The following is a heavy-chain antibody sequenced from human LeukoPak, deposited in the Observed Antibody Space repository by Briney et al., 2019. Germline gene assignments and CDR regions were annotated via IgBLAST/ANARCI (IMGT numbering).Heavy chain of an antibody. CDR2: ISSSSSYT. J-gene: IGHJ3*02. D-gene: IGHD3-10*01. Sequence: GGSLRLSCAASGFTFSDYYMIWIRQAPGKGLEWVSYISSSSSYTNYADSVKGRFTISRDNAKNSLYLRMNSLRAEDTAVYYCAREYYGSGSGAFDIWGQGTMVTVSS. CDR3: AREYYGSGSGAFDI. CDR1: GFTFSDYY. V-gene: IGHV3-11*05.